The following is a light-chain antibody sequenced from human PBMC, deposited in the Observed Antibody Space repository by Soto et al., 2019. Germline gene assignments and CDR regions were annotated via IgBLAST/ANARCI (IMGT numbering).Light chain of an antibody. Sequence: EILMTQSPAILSVSPGERATLSRRASQSVNSNLAWYQQKPGQAPRLLIYGASTRATGIPARFSGSGSGTEFTLTITSLQSEDFAVYYCQHFNDWPYAFGQGTKLAIK. CDR3: QHFNDWPYA. CDR1: QSVNSN. J-gene: IGKJ2*01. CDR2: GAS. V-gene: IGKV3-15*01.